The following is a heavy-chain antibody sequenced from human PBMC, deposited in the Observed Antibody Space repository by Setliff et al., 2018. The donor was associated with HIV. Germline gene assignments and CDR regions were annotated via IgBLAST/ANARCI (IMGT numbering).Heavy chain of an antibody. V-gene: IGHV4-39*01. Sequence: SETLSLTCTVSGGSISSSSYYWAWIRQPPGKGLEYIVSVYFSGRAYYNPSLKSRVTISLDTSKNQFSLKLSSVTAADTAVYYCARLEYYYYMDVWGNGTTVTVSS. CDR2: VYFSGRA. CDR1: GGSISSSSYY. J-gene: IGHJ6*03. CDR3: ARLEYYYYMDV.